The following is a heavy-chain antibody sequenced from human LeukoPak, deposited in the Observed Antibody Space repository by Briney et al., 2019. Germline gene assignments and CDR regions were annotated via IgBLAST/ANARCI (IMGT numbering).Heavy chain of an antibody. Sequence: SSETLSLTCTVSGASLSVSGRNWGWVRQPPGKGLEWIASIYYSGSTYYSPSLERPATMSVYTSKNQFSLKLSSLTAPDTAVYYCLAGNDNAFDPWGQGTLVTVSP. CDR1: GASLSVSGRN. D-gene: IGHD6-19*01. V-gene: IGHV4-39*01. J-gene: IGHJ5*02. CDR3: LAGNDNAFDP. CDR2: IYYSGST.